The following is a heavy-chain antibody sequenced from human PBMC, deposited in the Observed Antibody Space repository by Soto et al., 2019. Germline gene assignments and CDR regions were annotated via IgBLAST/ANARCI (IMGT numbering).Heavy chain of an antibody. D-gene: IGHD2-15*01. V-gene: IGHV1-69*02. J-gene: IGHJ4*02. CDR1: GGTFSNYT. Sequence: QVQLVQSGAEVKKPGSSVKVSCKASGGTFSNYTINWVRQAPGQGLEWMGRIIPALGITNYAQKFQGRVTITADKSTNTAYMELSGLKSEDTALFYCATIEGYCLGSYFDSWGQGTLVTVSS. CDR3: ATIEGYCLGSYFDS. CDR2: IIPALGIT.